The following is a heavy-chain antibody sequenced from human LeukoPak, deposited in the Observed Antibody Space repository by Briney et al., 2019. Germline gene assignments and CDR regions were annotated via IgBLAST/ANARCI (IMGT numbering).Heavy chain of an antibody. Sequence: PSETLSLTCTVSGGSIGSGGYYWSWIRQHPGKGLEWIGYIYYSGSTYYNPSLKSRVTISVDTSKNQFSLKLSSVTAADTAVYYCARGEMATTDFDYWGQGTLVTVSS. CDR3: ARGEMATTDFDY. CDR2: IYYSGST. CDR1: GGSIGSGGYY. J-gene: IGHJ4*02. D-gene: IGHD5-24*01. V-gene: IGHV4-31*03.